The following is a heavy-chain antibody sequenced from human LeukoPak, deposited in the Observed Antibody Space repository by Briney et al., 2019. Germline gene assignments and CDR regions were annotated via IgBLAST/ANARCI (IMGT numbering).Heavy chain of an antibody. J-gene: IGHJ4*02. D-gene: IGHD3-22*01. CDR3: ARSYYYDSSGYHHFDY. Sequence: ASVKVSCKASGYTFTGYYMHWVRQAPGQGLEWMEWINPNSGGTNYAQKFQGRVTMTRDTSISTAYMELSRLRSDDTAVYYCARSYYYDSSGYHHFDYWGQGTLVTVSS. CDR1: GYTFTGYY. V-gene: IGHV1-2*02. CDR2: INPNSGGT.